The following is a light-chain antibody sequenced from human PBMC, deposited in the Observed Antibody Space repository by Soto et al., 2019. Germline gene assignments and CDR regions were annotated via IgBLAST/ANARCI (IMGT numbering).Light chain of an antibody. CDR3: QQRSNWPHT. CDR2: DAS. CDR1: QSVSSY. Sequence: EIVLTQSPATLSLSPGERATLSCRASQSVSSYLAWYQQKPGQPPRLLIYDASNSATGIPARFSGSGSGTDFTLTISSLEPEDFAIYYCQQRSNWPHTFGQGTKLEIK. V-gene: IGKV3-11*01. J-gene: IGKJ2*01.